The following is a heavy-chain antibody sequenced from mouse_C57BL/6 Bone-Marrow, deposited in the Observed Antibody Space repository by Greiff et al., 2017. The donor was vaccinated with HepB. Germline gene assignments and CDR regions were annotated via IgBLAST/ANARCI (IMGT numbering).Heavy chain of an antibody. CDR2: ILPGSGST. CDR3: ARREDYYGSSSNWYFDV. CDR1: GYTFTGYW. V-gene: IGHV1-9*01. J-gene: IGHJ1*03. D-gene: IGHD1-1*01. Sequence: QVQLQQSGAELMKPGASVKLSCKATGYTFTGYWIEWVKQRPGHGLEWIGEILPGSGSTNYNEKFKGKATFTADTSSNTAYMQLSSLTTEDSAIYYCARREDYYGSSSNWYFDVWGTGTTVTVSS.